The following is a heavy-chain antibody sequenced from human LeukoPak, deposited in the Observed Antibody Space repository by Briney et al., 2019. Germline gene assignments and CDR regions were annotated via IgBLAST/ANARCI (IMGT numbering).Heavy chain of an antibody. V-gene: IGHV3-23*01. Sequence: TGGSLRLSCAASGFTFSSYAMSWVRQAPGKGLEWVSAISGSGGSTYNADSVKGRFTISRDNSKNTLYIEINSLRAEDTAVYYCARDGSWGDYQFYFYMDVWGKGTTVTVSS. D-gene: IGHD2-2*01. CDR3: ARDGSWGDYQFYFYMDV. J-gene: IGHJ6*03. CDR1: GFTFSSYA. CDR2: ISGSGGST.